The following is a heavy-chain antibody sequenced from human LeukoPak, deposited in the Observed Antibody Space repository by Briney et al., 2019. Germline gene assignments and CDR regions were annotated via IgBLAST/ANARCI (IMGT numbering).Heavy chain of an antibody. CDR3: ARSTAGLDYYYYMDV. J-gene: IGHJ6*03. CDR1: GYTFTSYG. D-gene: IGHD5-18*01. CDR2: ISAYNGNT. Sequence: ASVKVSCKASGYTFTSYGISWVRQAPGQGREWMGWISAYNGNTNYAQKLQGRVTMTTDTSTSTAYMELSRLRSDDTAVYYCARSTAGLDYYYYMDVWGKGTTVTVSS. V-gene: IGHV1-18*01.